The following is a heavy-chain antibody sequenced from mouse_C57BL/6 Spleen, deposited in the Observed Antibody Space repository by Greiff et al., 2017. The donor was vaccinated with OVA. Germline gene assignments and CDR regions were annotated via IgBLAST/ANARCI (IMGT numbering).Heavy chain of an antibody. CDR3: ARWYGSLLYAMDY. J-gene: IGHJ4*01. Sequence: VQLQQSGPELVKPGASVKISCKASGYAFSSSWMNWVKQRPGKGLEWIGRIYPGDGDTNYNGKFKGKATLTADKSSSTAYMQLSSLTSEDSAVYFCARWYGSLLYAMDYWGQGTSVTVSS. CDR2: IYPGDGDT. CDR1: GYAFSSSW. V-gene: IGHV1-82*01. D-gene: IGHD1-1*01.